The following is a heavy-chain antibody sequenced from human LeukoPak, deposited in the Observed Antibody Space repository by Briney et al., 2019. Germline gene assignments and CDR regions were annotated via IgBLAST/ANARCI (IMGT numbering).Heavy chain of an antibody. CDR2: ISYDGRNK. J-gene: IGHJ4*02. V-gene: IGHV3-30*18. Sequence: PGRSLRLSCAASGFTFRSYAIHWVRQAPGKGLEWVAVISYDGRNKYYSDSVKGRFTISRDNSKNTLFLQMNSLRAEDTAVYYCAKDLDDHGSGTCFDYWGQGTLVTVSS. D-gene: IGHD3-10*01. CDR3: AKDLDDHGSGTCFDY. CDR1: GFTFRSYA.